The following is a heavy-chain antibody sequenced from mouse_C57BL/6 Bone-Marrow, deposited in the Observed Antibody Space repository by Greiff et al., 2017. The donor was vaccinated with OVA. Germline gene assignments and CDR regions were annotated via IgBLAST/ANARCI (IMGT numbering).Heavy chain of an antibody. J-gene: IGHJ4*01. D-gene: IGHD2-2*01. V-gene: IGHV1-22*01. CDR1: GYTFTDYN. Sequence: EVQLQQSGPELVKPGASVKMSCKASGYTFTDYNMHWVKQSHGKNLEWIGYINPNNGGTSYNQKFKGKATLTVNKSSSTAYMELRSLTSEDSAVYYCARNGLSAYAMDYWGQGTSVTVSS. CDR3: ARNGLSAYAMDY. CDR2: INPNNGGT.